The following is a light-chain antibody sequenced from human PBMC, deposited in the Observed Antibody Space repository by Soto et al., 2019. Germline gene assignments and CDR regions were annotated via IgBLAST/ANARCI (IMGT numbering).Light chain of an antibody. V-gene: IGKV1-39*01. CDR3: QQSYSTPYT. CDR2: AAS. Sequence: DIQMTQSPSSLSASVGDRVTITCRASQSISSYLNWYQQKQGKAPKLLIYAASSLQSGVPSRFSGSVSGTDFTLTISSLQPEDFATYYCQQSYSTPYTFGQGNKLEIK. CDR1: QSISSY. J-gene: IGKJ2*01.